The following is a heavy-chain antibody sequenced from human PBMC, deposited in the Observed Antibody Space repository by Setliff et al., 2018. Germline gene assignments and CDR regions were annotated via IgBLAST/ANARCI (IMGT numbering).Heavy chain of an antibody. CDR1: GGSISSGSYY. D-gene: IGHD1-1*01. Sequence: SETLSLTCTVSGGSISSGSYYWSWIRQPAGKAPEWIGRIHASGSPSYNPSLVSRVTISIDTSKSQFSLRLSSVTAADTAVYYCARQRRIWNDLDYFDYWGQGTLVTVSS. V-gene: IGHV4-61*02. J-gene: IGHJ4*02. CDR2: IHASGSP. CDR3: ARQRRIWNDLDYFDY.